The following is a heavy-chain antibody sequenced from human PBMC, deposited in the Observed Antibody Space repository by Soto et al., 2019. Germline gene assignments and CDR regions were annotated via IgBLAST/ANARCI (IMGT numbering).Heavy chain of an antibody. CDR2: ISATGTYT. J-gene: IGHJ4*02. Sequence: EVQLVVSGGGLVEPGGSLRLSCATSGFTFSTCSMNWVRQAPGKGLEWVSSISATGTYTFYADSLKGRFTISRDNARNSLFLQMNSLRVEDTALYYCTTEYNSRQDLNHGGQGALVTVSS. CDR3: TTEYNSRQDLNH. D-gene: IGHD6-6*01. CDR1: GFTFSTCS. V-gene: IGHV3-21*01.